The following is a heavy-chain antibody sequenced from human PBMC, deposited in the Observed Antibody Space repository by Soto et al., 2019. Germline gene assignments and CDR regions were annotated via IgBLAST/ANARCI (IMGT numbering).Heavy chain of an antibody. D-gene: IGHD4-17*01. CDR3: TTDYGDPSTYLYGMDV. V-gene: IGHV3-15*07. J-gene: IGHJ6*02. Sequence: EVQLVESGGGLVKPGGSLRLSCAASGFTFSNAWMNWVRQAPGKGLEWVGRIKSKTDGGTTDYAAPVKGRFTISREDSKNTLYLQMNSLKTEDTAVYYCTTDYGDPSTYLYGMDVWGQGTTVTVSS. CDR2: IKSKTDGGTT. CDR1: GFTFSNAW.